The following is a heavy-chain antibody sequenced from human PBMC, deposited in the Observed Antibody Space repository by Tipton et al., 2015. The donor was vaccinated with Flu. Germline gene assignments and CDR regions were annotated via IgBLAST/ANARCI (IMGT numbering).Heavy chain of an antibody. D-gene: IGHD3-10*01. CDR3: ARVEVVLGVTWRTAFHV. V-gene: IGHV4-39*01. CDR1: GASISSSSHY. CDR2: AYYTESA. Sequence: TLSLTCSVSGASISSSSHYWAWIRQPPGRGLEWIATAYYTESAYYNPSLKSRITISVDTSRSQFSLKLSSATAADTAIYYCARVEVVLGVTWRTAFHVWGQGTMVTVSS. J-gene: IGHJ3*01.